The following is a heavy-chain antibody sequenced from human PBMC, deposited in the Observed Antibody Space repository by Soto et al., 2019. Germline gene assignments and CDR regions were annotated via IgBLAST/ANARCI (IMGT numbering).Heavy chain of an antibody. D-gene: IGHD3-9*01. CDR1: GGSISSSSYY. J-gene: IGHJ4*02. Sequence: SETLSLTCTVSGGSISSSSYYWGWIRQPPGKGLEWIGSIYYSGSTYYNPSLKSRVTISVDTSKNQFSLKLSSLTAADTAVYYCARLEGLATISYYFDYWGQGTLVTVSS. V-gene: IGHV4-39*01. CDR3: ARLEGLATISYYFDY. CDR2: IYYSGST.